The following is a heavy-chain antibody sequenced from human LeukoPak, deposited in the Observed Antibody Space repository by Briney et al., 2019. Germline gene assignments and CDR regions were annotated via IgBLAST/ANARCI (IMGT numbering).Heavy chain of an antibody. V-gene: IGHV4-39*01. CDR1: GDSISGSSYY. Sequence: SETLSLTCTVSGDSISGSSYYWAWIRQPPGKGLEWIGSVYYTGSTYYMSSLKSQVTISADTSKNLFSLKVNSMTAADTAVYYCARHGPPMQRQFYDSWGQGTLVTVSS. CDR2: VYYTGST. D-gene: IGHD5-24*01. CDR3: ARHGPPMQRQFYDS. J-gene: IGHJ4*02.